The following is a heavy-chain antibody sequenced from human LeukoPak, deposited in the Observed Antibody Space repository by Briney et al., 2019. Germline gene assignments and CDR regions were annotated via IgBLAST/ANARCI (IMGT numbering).Heavy chain of an antibody. J-gene: IGHJ4*02. CDR3: ARLRYPIVLMDY. D-gene: IGHD2-8*01. CDR2: INHSGST. V-gene: IGHV4-39*07. CDR1: GVSISSSSSY. Sequence: SETLSLTCTVSGVSISSSSSYWGWIRQPPGKGLEWIGEINHSGSTNYNPSLKSRVTISVDTSKNQFSLKLSSVTAADTAVYYCARLRYPIVLMDYWGQGTLVTVSS.